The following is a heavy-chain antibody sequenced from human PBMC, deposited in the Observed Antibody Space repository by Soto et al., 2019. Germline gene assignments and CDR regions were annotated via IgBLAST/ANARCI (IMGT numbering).Heavy chain of an antibody. D-gene: IGHD3-10*01. CDR1: GFTFSSYG. J-gene: IGHJ4*02. CDR2: ISYDGSNK. CDR3: AKLLWFGELSGPFDY. Sequence: QVQLVESGGGVVQPRRSLRLSCAASGFTFSSYGMHWVRQAPGKGLEWVAVISYDGSNKYYADSVKGRFTISRDNSKNTLYLQMYSVRAEDTAVYYCAKLLWFGELSGPFDYWGQGTLVTVSS. V-gene: IGHV3-30*18.